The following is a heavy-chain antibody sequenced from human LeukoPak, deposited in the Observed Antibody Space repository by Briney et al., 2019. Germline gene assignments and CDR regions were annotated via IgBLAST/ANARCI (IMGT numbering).Heavy chain of an antibody. V-gene: IGHV3-74*01. J-gene: IGHJ5*02. Sequence: GGSLRLPCAASGFTFSSYWMHWVRQAPGKGLVWVSRINSDGSSTSYADSVKGRFTISRDNAKNTLYLQMNSLRAEDTAVYYCARAQYYYDTAFDPWGQGTLVTVSS. CDR3: ARAQYYYDTAFDP. D-gene: IGHD3-22*01. CDR1: GFTFSSYW. CDR2: INSDGSST.